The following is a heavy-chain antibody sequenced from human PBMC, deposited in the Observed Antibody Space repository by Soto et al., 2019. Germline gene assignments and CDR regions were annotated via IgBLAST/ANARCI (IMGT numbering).Heavy chain of an antibody. V-gene: IGHV3-53*02. J-gene: IGHJ3*01. CDR2: IYSAGRT. D-gene: IGHD6-25*01. CDR1: GFTVNSNH. Sequence: EVQLEDTGGGLVQPGGSLRLSCAASGFTVNSNHMSWVRQAPGKGLEWVSLIYSAGRTHYADSVKGRFTVSRDNSENRLFLQMNNREVGDTAVYYCARDYLGSGWPRIGFDVWGLGTMVTGSS. CDR3: ARDYLGSGWPRIGFDV.